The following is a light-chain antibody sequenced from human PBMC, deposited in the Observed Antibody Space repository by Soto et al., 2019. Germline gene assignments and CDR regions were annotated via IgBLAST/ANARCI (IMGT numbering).Light chain of an antibody. J-gene: IGKJ4*01. CDR1: QSVSSY. CDR3: QQRSNWPPVT. V-gene: IGKV3-11*01. Sequence: EIVLTQSPATLSLSPGERATLSCRASQSVSSYLAWYHQKPGRAPRLLIYDASNRATGIPARFIGSGSGTDFTLTISSLEPEDFAVYYCQQRSNWPPVTFGGGTKVEIK. CDR2: DAS.